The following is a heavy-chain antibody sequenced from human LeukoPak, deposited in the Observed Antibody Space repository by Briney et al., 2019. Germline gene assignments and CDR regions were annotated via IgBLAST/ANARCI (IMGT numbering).Heavy chain of an antibody. CDR3: AKGRYDYVWGSYRSAFDI. CDR2: ISGSGGST. V-gene: IGHV3-23*01. D-gene: IGHD3-16*02. CDR1: GFTFSSYG. Sequence: PGGSLRLSCGGSGFTFSSYGMSWVRQAPGKGLEWISAISGSGGSTYYADSVKGRFTISRDNPKNTLYLQMNSLRAEDTAVYYCAKGRYDYVWGSYRSAFDIWGQGTMVTVSS. J-gene: IGHJ3*02.